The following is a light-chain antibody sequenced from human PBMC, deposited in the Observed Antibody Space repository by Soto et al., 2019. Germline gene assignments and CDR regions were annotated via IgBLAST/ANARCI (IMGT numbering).Light chain of an antibody. CDR3: QQHNNWPPWT. V-gene: IGKV3D-15*01. Sequence: EIVMTQSPATLSVSPGERATLSCRASQSVSSSYLAWYQQKPGQAPRLLIYAASSRATGIPARFSGSGSGTDFTLTISSLQSEDFAVYYCQQHNNWPPWTFGQGTKVE. J-gene: IGKJ1*01. CDR1: QSVSSSY. CDR2: AAS.